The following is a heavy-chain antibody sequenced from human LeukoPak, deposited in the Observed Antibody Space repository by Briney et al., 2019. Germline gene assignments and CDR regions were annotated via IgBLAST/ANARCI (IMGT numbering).Heavy chain of an antibody. V-gene: IGHV3-30*02. CDR1: GFTFSSYG. D-gene: IGHD3-3*01. CDR2: IRYDGSNK. Sequence: GGSLRLSCAATGFTFSSYGMHWVRQAPGKGLEWVAFIRYDGSNKYYADSVKGRFTISRDNSKNTLYLQMNSLRAEDTAVYYCAKDQAYYDFWSGLDYWGQGTLVTVSS. CDR3: AKDQAYYDFWSGLDY. J-gene: IGHJ4*02.